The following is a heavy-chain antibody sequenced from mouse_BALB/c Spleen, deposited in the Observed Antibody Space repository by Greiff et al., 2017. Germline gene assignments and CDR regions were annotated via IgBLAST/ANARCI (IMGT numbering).Heavy chain of an antibody. CDR2: INPYNGAT. Sequence: EVQLQESGPELVTPGASVKISCKASGYSFTGYFMNWVKQSHGKSLEWIGRINPYNGATFYNQKFKGKATLTVDKSSSTDHMELLSLTSEDSAVYYCGRDLHYYGDEDAYWGQGTLVTVSA. J-gene: IGHJ3*01. CDR1: GYSFTGYF. V-gene: IGHV1-37*01. D-gene: IGHD1-2*01. CDR3: GRDLHYYGDEDAY.